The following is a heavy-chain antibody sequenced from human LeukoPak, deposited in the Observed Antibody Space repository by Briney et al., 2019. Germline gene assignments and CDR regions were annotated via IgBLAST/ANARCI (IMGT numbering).Heavy chain of an antibody. D-gene: IGHD6-19*01. Sequence: GASVKVSCKASGYTFTSYYMHWVRQAPGQGLEWMGIINPSGGSTSYAQKFQGRVTMTRDTSTSTVYMELSSLRPEDTAVYYCARDAGLVQSFDYWGQGTLVTVSS. J-gene: IGHJ4*02. CDR2: INPSGGST. V-gene: IGHV1-46*03. CDR3: ARDAGLVQSFDY. CDR1: GYTFTSYY.